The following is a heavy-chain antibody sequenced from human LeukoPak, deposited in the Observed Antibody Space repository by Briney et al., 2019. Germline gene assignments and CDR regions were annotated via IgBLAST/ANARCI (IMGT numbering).Heavy chain of an antibody. CDR1: GGTFSSYA. V-gene: IGHV1-69*05. J-gene: IGHJ5*02. CDR3: ARDQGIAVAGNNWFDP. CDR2: IIPIFGTA. D-gene: IGHD6-19*01. Sequence: SVKVSCKASGGTFSSYAISWVRQAPGQGLEWMGRIIPIFGTANYAQKFQGRVTITTDESTSSAYVELSSLRSEDTAVYYCARDQGIAVAGNNWFDPWGQGTLVTVSS.